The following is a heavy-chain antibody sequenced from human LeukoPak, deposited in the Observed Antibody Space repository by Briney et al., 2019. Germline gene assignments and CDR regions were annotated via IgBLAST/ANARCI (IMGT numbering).Heavy chain of an antibody. D-gene: IGHD3-22*01. CDR1: GFTFSSYS. J-gene: IGHJ3*02. Sequence: GGSLRLSCAASGFTFSSYSMNWVRQAPGKGLEWVSSISSGSSYIYYADSVKGRFTISRDNAKNSLYLQMNSLRAEDTAVYYCARDSRDMIVVVKAFDIWGQGTMVTVSS. CDR3: ARDSRDMIVVVKAFDI. CDR2: ISSGSSYI. V-gene: IGHV3-21*01.